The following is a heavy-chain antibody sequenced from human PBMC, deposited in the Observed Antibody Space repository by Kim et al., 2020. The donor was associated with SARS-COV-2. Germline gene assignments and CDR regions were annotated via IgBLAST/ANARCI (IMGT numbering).Heavy chain of an antibody. CDR1: GGSISSSSYY. Sequence: SETLSLTCTVSGGSISSSSYYWGWIRQPPGKGLEWIGSIYYSGSTYYNPSLKSRVTISVDTSKNQFSLKLSSVTAADTAVYYCARLQLWLRGPWFDYWGQGTLVTVSS. V-gene: IGHV4-39*07. CDR3: ARLQLWLRGPWFDY. CDR2: IYYSGST. J-gene: IGHJ4*02. D-gene: IGHD5-18*01.